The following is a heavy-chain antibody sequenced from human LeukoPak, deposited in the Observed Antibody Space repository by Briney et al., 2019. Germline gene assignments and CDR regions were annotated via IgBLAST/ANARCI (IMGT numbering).Heavy chain of an antibody. CDR2: IWYDGSNK. Sequence: GRSLRLSCAASGFTFSSYGMHWVRQAPGKGLEWVAVIWYDGSNKYYADSVKGRFTISRDNSKNTLYLQMNSLRAEDTAVYYCARAEAGTFLDVWGQGTTVTVSS. CDR3: ARAEAGTFLDV. CDR1: GFTFSSYG. V-gene: IGHV3-33*01. J-gene: IGHJ6*02. D-gene: IGHD6-13*01.